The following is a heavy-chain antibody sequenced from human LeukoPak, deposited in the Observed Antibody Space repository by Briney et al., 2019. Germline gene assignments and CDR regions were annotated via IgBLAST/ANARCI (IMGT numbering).Heavy chain of an antibody. CDR1: GFTFNNYA. CDR2: ISSSSSYI. J-gene: IGHJ4*02. D-gene: IGHD1-20*01. CDR3: ARDNWNY. Sequence: PGGSLRLSCAASGFTFNNYAMHWVRQSSGKGLEWVSSISSSSSYIYYADSVKGRFTISRDNAKNSLYLQMNSLRAEDTAVYYWARDNWNYWGQGTLVTVSS. V-gene: IGHV3-21*01.